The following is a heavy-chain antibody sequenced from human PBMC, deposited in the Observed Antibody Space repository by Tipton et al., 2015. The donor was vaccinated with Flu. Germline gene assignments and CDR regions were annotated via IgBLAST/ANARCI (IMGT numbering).Heavy chain of an antibody. CDR1: GYSFTSYW. D-gene: IGHD6-13*01. CDR3: ARQAAAVPEDQAYYFDY. J-gene: IGHJ4*02. Sequence: QLVQSGPEVKKPGESLKISCKGSGYSFTSYWIGWVRQMPGKGLEWMGIIYPGDSDTRYSPSFQGQITISADKSISTAYLQWSSLKASDTAMYYCARQAAAVPEDQAYYFDYWGQGTLVTVSS. V-gene: IGHV5-51*01. CDR2: IYPGDSDT.